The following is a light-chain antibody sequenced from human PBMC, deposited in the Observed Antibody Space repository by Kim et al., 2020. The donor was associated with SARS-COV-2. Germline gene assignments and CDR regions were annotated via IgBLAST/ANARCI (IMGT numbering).Light chain of an antibody. J-gene: IGLJ2*01. CDR2: TKN. CDR1: SSNIGSNP. CDR3: AAWDDSLNGVV. V-gene: IGLV1-44*01. Sequence: GQRVTIACSGSSSNIGSNPVNWYQQLPGTAPKLLIHTKNQRPSGVPGRFSASKSGTSASLAISGLQSEDEADYYCAAWDDSLNGVVFGGGTQLTVL.